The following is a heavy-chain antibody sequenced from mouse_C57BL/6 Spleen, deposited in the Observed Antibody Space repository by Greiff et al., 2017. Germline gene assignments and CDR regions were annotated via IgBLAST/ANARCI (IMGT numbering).Heavy chain of an antibody. V-gene: IGHV1-4*01. D-gene: IGHD1-1*01. CDR3: ARGHYGSGMDY. J-gene: IGHJ4*01. Sequence: VQLQQSGAELVRPGASVKMSCKASGYTFTSYTMHWVKQRPGQGLEWIGYINPSSGYTKYNQKFKDKATLTADKSSSTAYMQLSSLTSEDSAVYYCARGHYGSGMDYWGQGASVTVSS. CDR1: GYTFTSYT. CDR2: INPSSGYT.